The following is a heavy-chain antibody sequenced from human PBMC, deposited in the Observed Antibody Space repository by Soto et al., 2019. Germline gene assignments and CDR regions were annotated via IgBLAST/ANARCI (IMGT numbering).Heavy chain of an antibody. CDR2: IYYSGST. Sequence: QLQLQESGPGLVKPSETLSLTCTVSGGSISSSSYYWGWIRQPPGKGLEWIGSIYYSGSTYYNPSLKSRVTISVDTSKNQFSLKLSSVTAADTAVYYCARFTGTTRAFDYWGQGTLVTVSS. CDR1: GGSISSSSYY. V-gene: IGHV4-39*01. D-gene: IGHD1-1*01. J-gene: IGHJ4*02. CDR3: ARFTGTTRAFDY.